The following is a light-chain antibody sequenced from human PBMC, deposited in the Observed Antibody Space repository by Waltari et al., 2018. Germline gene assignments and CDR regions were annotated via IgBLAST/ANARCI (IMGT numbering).Light chain of an antibody. Sequence: QSALTQPPSASGSPGQSVTISCTGTSSDVGGYNPVSCYQQHPGKAPKLMIYEVSKRPSGVPDRFSGSKSGNTASLTVSGLQAEDEADFYCSSYAGSNAVIFGGGTKLTVL. V-gene: IGLV2-8*01. CDR3: SSYAGSNAVI. J-gene: IGLJ2*01. CDR2: EVS. CDR1: SSDVGGYNP.